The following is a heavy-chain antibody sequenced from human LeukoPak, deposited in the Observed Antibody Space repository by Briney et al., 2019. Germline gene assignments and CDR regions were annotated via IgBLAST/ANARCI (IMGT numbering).Heavy chain of an antibody. CDR3: ASTPPKGYCSSTSCLWIAEYFQH. D-gene: IGHD2-2*01. V-gene: IGHV4-39*07. CDR1: GGSISSSSYY. J-gene: IGHJ1*01. CDR2: IYYSGST. Sequence: SETLSLTCTVSGGSISSSSYYWGWIRQPPGKGLEWIGSIYYSGSTYYNPPLKSRVTISVDTSKNQFSLKLSSVTAADTAVYYCASTPPKGYCSSTSCLWIAEYFQHWGQGTLVTVSS.